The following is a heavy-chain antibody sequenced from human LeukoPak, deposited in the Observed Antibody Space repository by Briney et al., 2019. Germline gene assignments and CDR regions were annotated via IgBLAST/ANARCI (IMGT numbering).Heavy chain of an antibody. CDR2: MNPNSGNT. D-gene: IGHD3-10*01. CDR1: GYTFTSYD. Sequence: ASVKVSCKASGYTFTSYDINRVRQATGQGLEWMGWMNPNSGNTGYAQKFQGRVTMTRNTSISTAYMELSSLRSEDTAVYYCARGIVLWFGESDYYYYYMDVWGKGTTVTVSS. CDR3: ARGIVLWFGESDYYYYYMDV. V-gene: IGHV1-8*01. J-gene: IGHJ6*03.